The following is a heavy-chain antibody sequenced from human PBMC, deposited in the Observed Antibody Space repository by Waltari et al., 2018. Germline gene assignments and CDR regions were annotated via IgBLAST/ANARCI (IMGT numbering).Heavy chain of an antibody. D-gene: IGHD6-6*01. Sequence: QVQLVQSGAEVKKPGASVKVSCKASGYTFTGYYMHWVRQAPGQGLEWMGRINPNSGGANYAQKFQGRVTMTRDTSISTAYMELSRLRSDDTAVYYCARDRSIAAGLFDPWGQGTLVTVSS. J-gene: IGHJ5*02. CDR2: INPNSGGA. V-gene: IGHV1-2*06. CDR1: GYTFTGYY. CDR3: ARDRSIAAGLFDP.